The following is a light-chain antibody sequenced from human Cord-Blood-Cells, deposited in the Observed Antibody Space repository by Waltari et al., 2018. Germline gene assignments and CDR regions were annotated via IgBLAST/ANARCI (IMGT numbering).Light chain of an antibody. V-gene: IGKV3-20*01. CDR2: GAS. Sequence: EIVLPQSPGTLSLSPGERDTVSCRASQSVSSSYLAWYQQKPGQAPRLLIYGASSRATGIPDRFSGSGSGTDFTLTISRLEPEDFAVYYCQQYGSSSLTFGGGTKVEIK. CDR1: QSVSSSY. J-gene: IGKJ4*01. CDR3: QQYGSSSLT.